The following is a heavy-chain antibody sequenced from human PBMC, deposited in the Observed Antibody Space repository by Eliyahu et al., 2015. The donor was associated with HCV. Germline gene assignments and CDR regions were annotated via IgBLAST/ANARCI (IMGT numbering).Heavy chain of an antibody. CDR2: ISSSGSTI. V-gene: IGHV3-11*01. D-gene: IGHD3-10*01. J-gene: IGHJ4*02. CDR1: GFTFSDYY. Sequence: GGLVKPGGSLRLSCAAPGFTFSDYYMSWIRQAPGKGLEWVSYISSSGSTIYYADSVKGRFTISRDNAKNSLYLQMNSLRAEDTPVYYCARADYYGSGKASDYWGQGTLVTVSS. CDR3: ARADYYGSGKASDY.